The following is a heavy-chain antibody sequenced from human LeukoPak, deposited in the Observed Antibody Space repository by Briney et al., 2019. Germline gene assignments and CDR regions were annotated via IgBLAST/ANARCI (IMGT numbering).Heavy chain of an antibody. CDR2: INPSGGST. D-gene: IGHD2-15*01. V-gene: IGHV1-46*01. CDR3: ASVVGANPGD. J-gene: IGHJ4*02. Sequence: GASAKVSCKASGYTFTSYGISWVRQAPGQGLEWMGIINPSGGSTSYAQKFQGRVTMTRDMSTSTVYMELSSLRSEDTAVYYCASVVGANPGDWGQGTLVTVSS. CDR1: GYTFTSYG.